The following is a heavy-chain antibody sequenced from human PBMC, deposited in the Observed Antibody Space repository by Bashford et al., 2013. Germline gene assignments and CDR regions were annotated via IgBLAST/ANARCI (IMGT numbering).Heavy chain of an antibody. V-gene: IGHV3-23*01. J-gene: IGHJ5*02. D-gene: IGHD2-15*01. CDR1: GSVFSDHY. CDR3: AKEWGYCSGGSCWSSNFDP. CDR2: ISGSGGST. Sequence: GSLRLSCVGSGSVFSDHYMDWVRQAPGKGLEWVSAISGSGGSTYYADSVKGRFTISRDNSKNTLYLQMNSLRAEDTAVYYCAKEWGYCSGGSCWSSNFDPWGQGTLVTVSS.